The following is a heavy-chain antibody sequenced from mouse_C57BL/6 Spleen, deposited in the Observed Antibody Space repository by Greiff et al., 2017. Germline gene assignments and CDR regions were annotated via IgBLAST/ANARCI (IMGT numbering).Heavy chain of an antibody. D-gene: IGHD2-4*01. CDR2: IDPYSGGT. CDR1: GYTFTSYW. Sequence: QVQLQQPGAELVKPGASVKLSCKASGYTFTSYWMHWVKQRPGRGLEWIGRIDPYSGGTKYNEKFKSKATLTVDKPTSTAYMQLSSLTSEKSAVYCCRRHYDYDVWLAYWGQGTLVTVSA. V-gene: IGHV1-72*01. CDR3: RRHYDYDVWLAY. J-gene: IGHJ3*01.